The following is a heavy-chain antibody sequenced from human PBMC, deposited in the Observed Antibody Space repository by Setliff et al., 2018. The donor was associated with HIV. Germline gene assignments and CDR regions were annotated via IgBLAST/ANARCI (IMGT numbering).Heavy chain of an antibody. V-gene: IGHV1-46*04. CDR3: TRAPPNTVVNFFDC. CDR1: GYTFTDHH. Sequence: GASVKVSCKASGYTFTDHHIHWRRQARGHGLEWIGIINPLLGLTSHSQKLQGRVTLTWDTSTSTVYMDLSSLRADDTALYYCTRAPPNTVVNFFDCWGRGTLVTVSS. D-gene: IGHD2-15*01. J-gene: IGHJ4*02. CDR2: INPLLGLT.